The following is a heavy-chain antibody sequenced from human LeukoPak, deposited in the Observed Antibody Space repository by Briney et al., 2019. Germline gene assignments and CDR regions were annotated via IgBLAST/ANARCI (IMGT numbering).Heavy chain of an antibody. CDR1: GFTFSDYY. J-gene: IGHJ4*02. V-gene: IGHV3-11*01. CDR3: AGASVLTGHRLPFDY. Sequence: GGSLRLSCAASGFTFSDYYMSWIRQAPGKGLEWVSYISSSGSTIYYADSVKGRFTISRDNAKNSLYLQMNSLRAEDTAVYYCAGASVLTGHRLPFDYWGQGTLVTVSS. CDR2: ISSSGSTI. D-gene: IGHD3-9*01.